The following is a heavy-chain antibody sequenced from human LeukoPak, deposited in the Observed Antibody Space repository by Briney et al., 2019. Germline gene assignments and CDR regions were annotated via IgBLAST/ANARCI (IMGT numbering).Heavy chain of an antibody. CDR3: ARPVVSGNFDY. Sequence: GASVKVSCKASGYTFTSYGISWVRQAPGQGLEWMGWISAYNGNTNYAQKLQGRVTMTTVSSTTTAYMELRSLRSDDTAVYYCARPVVSGNFDYWGQGTLVTVSS. CDR1: GYTFTSYG. D-gene: IGHD5/OR15-5a*01. CDR2: ISAYNGNT. J-gene: IGHJ4*02. V-gene: IGHV1-18*01.